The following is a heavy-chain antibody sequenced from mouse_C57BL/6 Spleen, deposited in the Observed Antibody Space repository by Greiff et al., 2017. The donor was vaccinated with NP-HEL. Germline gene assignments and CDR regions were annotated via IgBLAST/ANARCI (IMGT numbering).Heavy chain of an antibody. V-gene: IGHV1-26*01. J-gene: IGHJ2*01. CDR2: INPNNGGT. Sequence: EVQLQQSGPELVKPGASVKISCKASGYTFTDYYMNWVKQSHGKCLEWIGDINPNNGGTSYNQKFKGKATLTVDKSSSTAYMELRSLTSEDSAVYYCASLRYYFDYWGQGTTLTVSS. CDR3: ASLRYYFDY. D-gene: IGHD1-1*01. CDR1: GYTFTDYY.